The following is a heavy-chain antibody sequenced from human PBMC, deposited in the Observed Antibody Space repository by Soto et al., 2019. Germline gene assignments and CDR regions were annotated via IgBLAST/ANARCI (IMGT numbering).Heavy chain of an antibody. V-gene: IGHV3-30*03. CDR3: ARCPREWFLVGWFDP. D-gene: IGHD3-3*01. J-gene: IGHJ5*02. CDR2: ISYDGSNK. CDR1: GFTFSSYG. Sequence: HLGGSLRLSCAASGFTFSSYGMHWVRQAPGKGLEWVAVISYDGSNKYYADSVKGRFTISRDNSKNTLYLQMNSLRAEDTAVYYCARCPREWFLVGWFDPWGQGTLVTVSS.